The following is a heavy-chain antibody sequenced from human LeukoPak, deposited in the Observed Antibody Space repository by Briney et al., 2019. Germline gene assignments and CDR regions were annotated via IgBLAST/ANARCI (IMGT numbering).Heavy chain of an antibody. CDR1: GFTVSSNY. J-gene: IGHJ4*02. V-gene: IGHV3-53*01. CDR3: ARDSSSFPNYIDY. Sequence: PGVSLRLSCVVSGFTVSSNYMSWVRQAPGKGLEWVCLLYSDGSTFYGDSVKGRFTISIDNSKKKVFLQMNQLRGEDTAVYYCARDSSSFPNYIDYWGQGSLLTVPS. CDR2: LYSDGST. D-gene: IGHD2/OR15-2a*01.